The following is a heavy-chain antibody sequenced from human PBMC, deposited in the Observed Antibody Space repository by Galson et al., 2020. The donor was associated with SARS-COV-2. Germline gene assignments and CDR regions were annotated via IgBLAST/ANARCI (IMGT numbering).Heavy chain of an antibody. CDR3: SRLTPTFVSGYYYMDV. CDR1: GGSISSYY. Sequence: SETLSLTCTVSGGSISSYYWSWIRQPPGKGLEWIGYIYYSGSTNYNPSLKSRVTISVDTSKNQFSLKLSSVTAADTAVYYWSRLTPTFVSGYYYMDVWCKGTTVTVSS. J-gene: IGHJ6*03. D-gene: IGHD3-16*01. CDR2: IYYSGST. V-gene: IGHV4-59*08.